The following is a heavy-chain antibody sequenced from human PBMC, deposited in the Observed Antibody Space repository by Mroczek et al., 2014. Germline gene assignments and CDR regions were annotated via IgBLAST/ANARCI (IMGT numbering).Heavy chain of an antibody. V-gene: IGHV3-30*18. CDR2: ISYDGSNK. J-gene: IGHJ5*02. Sequence: QVQLVQSGGGVVQPGRSLRLSCAASGFTFSSYGMHWVRQAPGKGLEWVAVISYDGSNKYYADSVKGRFTISRDNSKNTLYLQMNSLRAEDTAVYYCAKMSGVVGRSTWGQGTLVTVSS. D-gene: IGHD7-27*01. CDR3: AKMSGVVGRST. CDR1: GFTFSSYG.